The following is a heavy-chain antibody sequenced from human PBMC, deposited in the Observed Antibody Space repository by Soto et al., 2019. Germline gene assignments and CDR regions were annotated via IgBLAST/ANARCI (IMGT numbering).Heavy chain of an antibody. CDR2: IIPIFGTA. CDR1: GGTFSSHA. J-gene: IGHJ6*02. V-gene: IGHV1-69*13. D-gene: IGHD1-26*01. CDR3: ARDGGIVGATIDYYYGMDV. Sequence: ASVKVSCKASGGTFSSHAISWVRQAPGQGLEWMGGIIPIFGTANYAQKFQGRVTITADESTSTAYMELSSLRSEDTAVYYCARDGGIVGATIDYYYGMDVWGQGTTVTVSS.